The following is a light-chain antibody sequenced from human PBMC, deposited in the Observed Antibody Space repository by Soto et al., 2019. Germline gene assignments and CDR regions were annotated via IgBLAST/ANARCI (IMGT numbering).Light chain of an antibody. CDR1: QSVSSN. CDR3: QQYYNWPRT. V-gene: IGKV3-15*01. J-gene: IGKJ1*01. CDR2: GAS. Sequence: ETVMTQSPATLSVSPGERATLSSRASQSVSSNLAWYQQKPGQAPRLLIYGASTRATGIPARFSGSGSGTEFTLTISSLQSEDFAVYYCQQYYNWPRTFGQGTKVEIK.